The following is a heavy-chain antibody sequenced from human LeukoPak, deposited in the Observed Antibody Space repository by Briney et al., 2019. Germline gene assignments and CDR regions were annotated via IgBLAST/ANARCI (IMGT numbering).Heavy chain of an antibody. J-gene: IGHJ4*02. V-gene: IGHV4-38-2*02. CDR2: FYHSGIT. D-gene: IGHD1-1*01. CDR1: GYSISSGYF. Sequence: PSETLSLTCTVSGYSISSGYFWGWIRQPPGKGLEWIGSFYHSGITYYNPSLKSRVTISVDKSKNQFSLKLTSVPAADTAVYYCARVATGKGYPFDYWGQGTLVTVSS. CDR3: ARVATGKGYPFDY.